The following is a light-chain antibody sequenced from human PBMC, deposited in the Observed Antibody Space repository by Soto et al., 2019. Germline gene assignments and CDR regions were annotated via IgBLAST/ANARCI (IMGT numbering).Light chain of an antibody. CDR2: AES. J-gene: IGKJ1*01. V-gene: IGKV3-20*01. CDR3: QQYGLSPRT. Sequence: EIVLTQSPGTLSLSPGERATLSCRASQSVSSSYLAWYQQKPGQAPRLFIYAESNRATGIPDRFSGSGSGTDFTLTISSLEPEDFAVYYSQQYGLSPRTFGRGTKVEIK. CDR1: QSVSSSY.